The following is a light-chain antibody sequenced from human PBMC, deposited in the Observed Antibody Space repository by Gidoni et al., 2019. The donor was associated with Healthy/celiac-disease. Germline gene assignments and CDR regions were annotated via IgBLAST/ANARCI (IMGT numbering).Light chain of an antibody. V-gene: IGKV3-15*01. CDR2: GAS. CDR1: QSVSSN. Sequence: EIVMTQSPATLSVSPGERATLSCRASQSVSSNLAWYQQKPGQAPKVLIYGASTRATGIPARFSGSGSGTEFTLTISSLQSEDFAVYYCQQYNNWQLTFGGGTKVEIK. CDR3: QQYNNWQLT. J-gene: IGKJ4*01.